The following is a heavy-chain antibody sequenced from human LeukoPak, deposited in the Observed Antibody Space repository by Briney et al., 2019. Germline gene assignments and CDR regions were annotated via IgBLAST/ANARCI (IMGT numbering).Heavy chain of an antibody. CDR3: ARGTSNYDFWSGYYIYFDY. CDR2: IYYSGST. D-gene: IGHD3-3*01. J-gene: IGHJ4*02. CDR1: GGSISSYY. Sequence: PSETLSLTCTVSGGSISSYYWSWIRQPPGKGLEWIGYIYYSGSTNYNPSLKSRVTISVDTSKNQFSLKLSSVTAADTAVYYCARGTSNYDFWSGYYIYFDYWAREPWSPSPQ. V-gene: IGHV4-59*08.